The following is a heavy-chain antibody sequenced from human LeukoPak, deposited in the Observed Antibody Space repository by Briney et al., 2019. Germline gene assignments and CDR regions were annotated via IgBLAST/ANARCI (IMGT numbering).Heavy chain of an antibody. D-gene: IGHD1-26*01. J-gene: IGHJ3*02. CDR3: AKDQALGSYGEDAFDI. V-gene: IGHV3-30*18. CDR2: ISYDGSNK. Sequence: GGSLRLSCAASGFTFSSYGMHWVRQAPGKGLEWVAVISYDGSNKYYADSVKGGFTISRNNSKNTLYLQMNSLRAEDTAVYYCAKDQALGSYGEDAFDIWGQGTMVTVSS. CDR1: GFTFSSYG.